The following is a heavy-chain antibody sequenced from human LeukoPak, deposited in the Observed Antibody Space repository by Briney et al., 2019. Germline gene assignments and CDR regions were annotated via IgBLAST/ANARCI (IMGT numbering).Heavy chain of an antibody. J-gene: IGHJ4*02. CDR3: AKDLANRVTMVRGANY. CDR2: ISYDGGNK. V-gene: IGHV3-30*18. D-gene: IGHD3-10*01. Sequence: PGGSLRLSCAASGFTFSSYWMSWVRQAPGKGLEWVAVISYDGGNKYYADSVKGRFTISRDNSKNTLYLQMNSLRAEDTAVYYCAKDLANRVTMVRGANYWGQGTLVTVSS. CDR1: GFTFSSYW.